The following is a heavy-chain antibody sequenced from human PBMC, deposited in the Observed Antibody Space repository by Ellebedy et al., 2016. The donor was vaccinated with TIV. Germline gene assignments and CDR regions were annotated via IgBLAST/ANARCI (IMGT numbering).Heavy chain of an antibody. CDR3: ARGLYDFWSEANYGMDV. J-gene: IGHJ6*02. D-gene: IGHD3-3*01. Sequence: MPGGSLRLSCTVSGGSISGYYWSWIRQSPGKGLEWLGYMFYSGSTNYNPSLKSRVTISMDTSKNLVSLKLSSVTAADTAVYYCARGLYDFWSEANYGMDVWGQGTTVTVSS. CDR2: MFYSGST. CDR1: GGSISGYY. V-gene: IGHV4-59*12.